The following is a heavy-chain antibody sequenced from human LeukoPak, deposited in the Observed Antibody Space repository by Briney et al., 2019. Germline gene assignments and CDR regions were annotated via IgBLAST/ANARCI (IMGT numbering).Heavy chain of an antibody. J-gene: IGHJ4*02. D-gene: IGHD3-16*02. V-gene: IGHV3-49*03. Sequence: GGPLRLSCTASGFTFGDYAMSWFRQAPGKGLEWVGLIRSKAYGGTTEYAASVKGRFTISRDDSKSIAYLQMNSLKTEDTAVYYLCIVIDKVVELNFADWGQASLVTVSS. CDR1: GFTFGDYA. CDR2: IRSKAYGGTT. CDR3: CIVIDKVVELNFAD.